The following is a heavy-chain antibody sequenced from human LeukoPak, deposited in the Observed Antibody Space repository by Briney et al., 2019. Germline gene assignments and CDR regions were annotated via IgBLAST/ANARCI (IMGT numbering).Heavy chain of an antibody. CDR3: ASSPPTGITVSYFDY. D-gene: IGHD4-23*01. CDR2: INSDGSST. J-gene: IGHJ4*02. V-gene: IGHV3-74*01. Sequence: GGSLRLSCAASGFTFSSYWMHWVRQAPGKGLVWVSRINSDGSSTRYADSVKGRFTISRDNAKNTLYLQMNSLTADDTAVYYCASSPPTGITVSYFDYWGPGTLVTVSS. CDR1: GFTFSSYW.